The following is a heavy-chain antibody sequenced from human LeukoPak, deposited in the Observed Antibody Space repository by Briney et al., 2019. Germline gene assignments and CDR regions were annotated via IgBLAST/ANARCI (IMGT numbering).Heavy chain of an antibody. CDR2: INPNTGGT. CDR1: GYTFTDYY. J-gene: IGHJ4*02. V-gene: IGHV1-2*02. CDR3: ARHSSTWRFDY. D-gene: IGHD6-13*01. Sequence: ASVKVCCKASGYTFTDYYMHWVRQAPGQGVEWMGWINPNTGGTNYAQKFQGRVTMTRDTSISTAYMELSRLRSDDTAVYYCARHSSTWRFDYWGQGTLVTVSS.